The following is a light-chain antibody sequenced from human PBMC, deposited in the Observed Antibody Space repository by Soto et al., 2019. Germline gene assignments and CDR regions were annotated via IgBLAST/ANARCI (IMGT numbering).Light chain of an antibody. CDR3: QAYYSYQYT. Sequence: AIRMTQSPSSFSASTGDRVTITCRASQGISSYLAWYQQKPGKAPKLLIYAASTLQSGVPSRFSGSGSGTGFTLTVSCQQSEDFATYYCQAYYSYQYTFGQGTKLEIK. CDR2: AAS. J-gene: IGKJ2*01. CDR1: QGISSY. V-gene: IGKV1-8*01.